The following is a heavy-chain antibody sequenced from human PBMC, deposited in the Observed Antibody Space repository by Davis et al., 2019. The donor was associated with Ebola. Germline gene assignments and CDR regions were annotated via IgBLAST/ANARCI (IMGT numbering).Heavy chain of an antibody. CDR1: GFSFSSYW. V-gene: IGHV3-7*01. CDR2: IKQDGSEK. Sequence: PGGSLRLSCAASGFSFSSYWMSWVRQAPGKGLEWVANIKQDGSEKYYVDSVEGRFTISRDNAKNSLYLQMNSLRAEDTAVYYCSRGPSTGNSFSYWGQGTLATVSS. CDR3: SRGPSTGNSFSY. J-gene: IGHJ4*02. D-gene: IGHD6-13*01.